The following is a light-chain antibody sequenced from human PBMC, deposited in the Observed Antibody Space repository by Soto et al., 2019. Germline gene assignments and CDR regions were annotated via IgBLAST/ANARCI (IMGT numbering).Light chain of an antibody. V-gene: IGKV3-15*01. Sequence: EIVMKQSPATLALSPGERAALSCRASQSSNSELAWYQQKPGQPPRLLIYGASTRATGVPARFTGSESGSEFTLTISGLQSEDFAVYYCQQGHNWPLTCGQGTRLEI. CDR1: QSSNSE. CDR2: GAS. CDR3: QQGHNWPLT. J-gene: IGKJ2*01.